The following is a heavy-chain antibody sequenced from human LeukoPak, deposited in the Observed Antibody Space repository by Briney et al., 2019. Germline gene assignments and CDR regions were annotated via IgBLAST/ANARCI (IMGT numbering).Heavy chain of an antibody. V-gene: IGHV3-7*01. Sequence: GGSLRLSCAASGFTFSSYWMSWVRQAPGKGLEWVANIKQDGSEKYYVDSVKGRFTISRDNAKNSLYLQMNSLRAEDTAVYYCARVEYSGYDPPQWYYFDYWGQGTLVTVSS. CDR2: IKQDGSEK. D-gene: IGHD5-12*01. CDR1: GFTFSSYW. CDR3: ARVEYSGYDPPQWYYFDY. J-gene: IGHJ4*02.